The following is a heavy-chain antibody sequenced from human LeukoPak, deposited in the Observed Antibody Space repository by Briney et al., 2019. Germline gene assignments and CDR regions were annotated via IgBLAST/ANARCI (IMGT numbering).Heavy chain of an antibody. D-gene: IGHD3-3*01. CDR3: AKEVLRFLEWLAGYDY. CDR1: GLSFSSYG. J-gene: IGHJ4*02. V-gene: IGHV3-30*02. Sequence: GGSLRLSCVASGLSFSSYGMHWVRQAPGKGLEWVAFIRYDGNNKYYADSVKGRFTISRDNSKNTLYLQMNSLRAEDTAVYYCAKEVLRFLEWLAGYDYWGQGTLVTVSS. CDR2: IRYDGNNK.